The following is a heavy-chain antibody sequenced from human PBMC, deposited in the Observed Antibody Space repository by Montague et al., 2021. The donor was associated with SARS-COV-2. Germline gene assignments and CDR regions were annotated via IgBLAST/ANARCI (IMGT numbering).Heavy chain of an antibody. Sequence: SLRLSCAASGFTFSSYAMSWVRQAPGKGLEWVSVIYSGGSSTYYADSVKGRFTISRDNSKNTLYLQMNSLRAEDTAVYYCAKDPHYDFWSGYYSDYWGQGTLVTVSS. CDR2: IYSGGSST. V-gene: IGHV3-23*03. CDR3: AKDPHYDFWSGYYSDY. D-gene: IGHD3-3*01. J-gene: IGHJ4*02. CDR1: GFTFSSYA.